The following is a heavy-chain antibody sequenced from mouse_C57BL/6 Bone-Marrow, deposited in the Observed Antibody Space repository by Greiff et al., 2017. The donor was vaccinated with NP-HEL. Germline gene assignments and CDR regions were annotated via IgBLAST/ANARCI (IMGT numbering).Heavy chain of an antibody. V-gene: IGHV14-1*01. D-gene: IGHD2-4*01. CDR1: GFNIKDYY. J-gene: IGHJ1*03. CDR3: YDCWYFDV. CDR2: IDPEDGDT. Sequence: VQLQQSGAELVRPGASVKLSCTASGFNIKDYYMHWVKQRPEQGLEWIGRIDPEDGDTEYDPKFQGQATMTADTSSNTAYLQLSSLTSEDTAVYYCYDCWYFDVWGTGTTVTVSS.